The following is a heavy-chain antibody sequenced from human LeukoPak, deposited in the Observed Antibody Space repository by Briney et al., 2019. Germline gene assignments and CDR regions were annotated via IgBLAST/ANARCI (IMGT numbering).Heavy chain of an antibody. CDR3: ARLAGGTHILTGYYYYYYYMDV. D-gene: IGHD3-9*01. CDR2: IYYSGST. J-gene: IGHJ6*03. Sequence: SETLSLTCTVSGGSISSYYWSWIRQPPGKGLEWIGYIYYSGSTNYNPSLKSRVTISVDTSKNQFSLKLSSVTAADTAVYYCARLAGGTHILTGYYYYYYYMDVWGKGTTVTISS. CDR1: GGSISSYY. V-gene: IGHV4-59*01.